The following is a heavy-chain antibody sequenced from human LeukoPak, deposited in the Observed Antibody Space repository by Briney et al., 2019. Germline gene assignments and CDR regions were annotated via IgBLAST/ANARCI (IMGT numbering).Heavy chain of an antibody. D-gene: IGHD1-26*01. CDR1: GGSFSGYY. Sequence: PLETLSLTCAVYGGSFSGYYWSWIRQPPGKGLEWIGEINHSGSTNYNPSLKSRVTISVDTSKNQFSLKLSSVTAADTAVYYCASRHARSGSYYQHWGQGTLVTVSS. J-gene: IGHJ1*01. V-gene: IGHV4-34*01. CDR3: ASRHARSGSYYQH. CDR2: INHSGST.